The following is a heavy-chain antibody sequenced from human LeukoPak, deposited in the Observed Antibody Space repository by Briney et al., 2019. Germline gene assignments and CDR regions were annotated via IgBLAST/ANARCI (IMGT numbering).Heavy chain of an antibody. CDR3: AAELLGAFDI. CDR1: GFTFSNYA. CDR2: ISGDGSSI. V-gene: IGHV3-74*03. J-gene: IGHJ3*02. D-gene: IGHD3-10*01. Sequence: GGSLRLSCAASGFTFSNYAMSRVRQAPGKGLVWVSRISGDGSSITYADSVKGRFTISRDNAQNTLYLQMNSLRAEDTAVYYCAAELLGAFDIWGQGTMVTVSS.